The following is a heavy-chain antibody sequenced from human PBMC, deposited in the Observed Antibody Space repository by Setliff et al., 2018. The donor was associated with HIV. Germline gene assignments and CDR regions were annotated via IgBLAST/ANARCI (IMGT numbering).Heavy chain of an antibody. Sequence: GGSLRLSCTASGSTFGSYAMTWVRQSPGRGLEWVSSISASGASIYYADSVRGRFTISRDNANNSLYLQMNNLRAEDTALYYCARGFVLRFLEWSMPYAFDIWGQGTMVTVSS. V-gene: IGHV3-23*01. J-gene: IGHJ3*02. CDR2: ISASGASI. CDR1: GSTFGSYA. D-gene: IGHD3-3*01. CDR3: ARGFVLRFLEWSMPYAFDI.